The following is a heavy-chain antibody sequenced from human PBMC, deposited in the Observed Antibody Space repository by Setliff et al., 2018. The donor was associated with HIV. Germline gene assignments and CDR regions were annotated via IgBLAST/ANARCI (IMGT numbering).Heavy chain of an antibody. CDR1: GFTFSSYS. J-gene: IGHJ4*02. CDR2: ISSSSSYT. V-gene: IGHV3-21*01. D-gene: IGHD6-19*01. CDR3: ATLQQWPHY. Sequence: GGSLRLSCAASGFTFSSYSMNWVRQAPGKGLEWVSYISSSSSYTHYADSVKGRFTISRDNVKNSLYLQMNSLRAEDTAVYYCATLQQWPHYWGRGTLVTVSS.